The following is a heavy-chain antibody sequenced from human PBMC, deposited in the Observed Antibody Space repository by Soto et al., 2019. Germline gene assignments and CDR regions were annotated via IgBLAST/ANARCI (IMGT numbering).Heavy chain of an antibody. J-gene: IGHJ4*02. CDR1: GYTFTSYA. CDR2: INAGNGNT. V-gene: IGHV1-3*01. D-gene: IGHD6-19*01. CDR3: AREEISSGWPIDY. Sequence: QVQLVQSGAEVKKPGASVKVSCKASGYTFTSYAMHWVRQAPGQRLEWMGWINAGNGNTKYSQKFQGRVTITRDTSASTAYMELSSLRSEDTAVYYCAREEISSGWPIDYWGQGTLVTVSS.